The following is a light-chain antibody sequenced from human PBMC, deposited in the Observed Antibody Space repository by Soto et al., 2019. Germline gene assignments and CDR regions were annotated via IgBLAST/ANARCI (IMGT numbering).Light chain of an antibody. CDR1: SSDVGGYNY. Sequence: QSALTQPPSASGSPGQSVTISCTGTSSDVGGYNYVSWYQQHPGKAPKLMIYEVSKRPSGVPDRSSGSKSGNTASLTVSGLHAEDEADYYCSSYAGSNNVVFGGGTKLTVL. CDR2: EVS. V-gene: IGLV2-8*01. J-gene: IGLJ2*01. CDR3: SSYAGSNNVV.